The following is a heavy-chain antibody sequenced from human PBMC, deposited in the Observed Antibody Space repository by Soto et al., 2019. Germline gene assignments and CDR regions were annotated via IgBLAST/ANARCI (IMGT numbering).Heavy chain of an antibody. CDR3: AREPHRVSALNYYGMDV. J-gene: IGHJ6*02. Sequence: GGSLRLSCAASGLTLSSFDMHWVRQAPDKGLEWVAVIWYDGSDKYYADSVKGRFTVSRDNSKNTLFLQMNSLRVEDTAVYYCAREPHRVSALNYYGMDVWGHGTTVTVSS. CDR2: IWYDGSDK. V-gene: IGHV3-33*01. CDR1: GLTLSSFD. D-gene: IGHD2-2*01.